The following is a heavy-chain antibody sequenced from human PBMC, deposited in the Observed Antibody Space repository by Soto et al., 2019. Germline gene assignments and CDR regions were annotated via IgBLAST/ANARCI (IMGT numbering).Heavy chain of an antibody. J-gene: IGHJ4*02. D-gene: IGHD5-12*01. CDR1: GGSISSGGYS. Sequence: QLQLQESGSGLVKPSQTLSLTCAVSGGSISSGGYSWSWIRQPPGKGLEWIGYIYHSGSTYYNPSPQSRGTRSVDRSKNQFSLKLSSVTAADTAVYYCAAGGGLPRYYWGQGTLVTVSS. V-gene: IGHV4-30-2*01. CDR3: AAGGGLPRYY. CDR2: IYHSGST.